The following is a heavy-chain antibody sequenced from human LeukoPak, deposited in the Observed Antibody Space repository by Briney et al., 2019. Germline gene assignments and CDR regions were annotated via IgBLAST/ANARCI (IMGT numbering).Heavy chain of an antibody. D-gene: IGHD3-10*01. Sequence: GGSLRLSCAASGFIFTPYEMNWVRQAPGKGLEWVSYISSTGITTYYADSGKGRFTIARENAKNLLFLQMISLRAEDTAVYYCARGAEYDGSGSYYDGNWFDPWGQGTLVTVSS. V-gene: IGHV3-48*03. CDR1: GFIFTPYE. CDR3: ARGAEYDGSGSYYDGNWFDP. J-gene: IGHJ5*02. CDR2: ISSTGITT.